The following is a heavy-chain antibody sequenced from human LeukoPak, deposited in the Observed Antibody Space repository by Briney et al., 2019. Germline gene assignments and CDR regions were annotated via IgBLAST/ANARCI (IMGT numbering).Heavy chain of an antibody. CDR3: ARSGGSSSLGY. Sequence: GGSLGLSCAASGFTFSSYWMHWVRQAPGKGLVWVSHINTDGSSTTYADSVKGRLTISRDNAENTLYLQMNSLRAEDTAVYYCARSGGSSSLGYWGQGTLVTVSS. J-gene: IGHJ4*02. CDR1: GFTFSSYW. V-gene: IGHV3-74*01. D-gene: IGHD6-6*01. CDR2: INTDGSST.